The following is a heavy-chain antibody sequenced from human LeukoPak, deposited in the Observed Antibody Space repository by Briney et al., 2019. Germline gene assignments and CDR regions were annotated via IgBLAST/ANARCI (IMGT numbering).Heavy chain of an antibody. Sequence: GESLKISCKGSGYSFTSYWIGWVRQMPGKGLEWVGIIYPGDSDTRYSPSFQGQVTISADKSISTAYLQWSSLKASDTAMYYCARRAYCSGGSCYHDFDYWGQGTLVTVSS. CDR2: IYPGDSDT. J-gene: IGHJ4*02. CDR1: GYSFTSYW. CDR3: ARRAYCSGGSCYHDFDY. V-gene: IGHV5-51*01. D-gene: IGHD2-15*01.